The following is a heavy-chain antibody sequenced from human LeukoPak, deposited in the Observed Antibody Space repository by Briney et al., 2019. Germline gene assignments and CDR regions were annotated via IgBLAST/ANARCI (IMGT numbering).Heavy chain of an antibody. CDR2: ISGSGGST. V-gene: IGHV3-23*01. CDR3: ARVNRRKEGYSSTYAFDI. D-gene: IGHD6-13*01. CDR1: GFTFSSYA. J-gene: IGHJ3*02. Sequence: GGSLRLSCAASGFTFSSYAMSWVRQAPGKGLEWVSAISGSGGSTYYADSVKGRFAISRDNSKNTLYLQMNSLRAEDTAVYYCARVNRRKEGYSSTYAFDIWGQGTMVTVSS.